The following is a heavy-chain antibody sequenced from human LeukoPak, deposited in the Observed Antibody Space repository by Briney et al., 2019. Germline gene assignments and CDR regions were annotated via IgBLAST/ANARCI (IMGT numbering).Heavy chain of an antibody. CDR1: GYSFTSYW. D-gene: IGHD1-7*01. Sequence: GESLKISCKGSGYSFTSYWIGWVRQMPGKGLEWMGIIYPGDSDTRYSPSFQGQVTISADKSISTAYLQWSSLKASDTAMYYCAKDERNWNYNLASQTYDWGQGTLVTVSS. V-gene: IGHV5-51*01. CDR2: IYPGDSDT. J-gene: IGHJ4*02. CDR3: AKDERNWNYNLASQTYD.